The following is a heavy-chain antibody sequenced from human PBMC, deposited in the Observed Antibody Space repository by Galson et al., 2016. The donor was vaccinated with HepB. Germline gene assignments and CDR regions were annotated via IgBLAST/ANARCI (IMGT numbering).Heavy chain of an antibody. D-gene: IGHD3-22*01. CDR3: ARDSVEDRIIMILDGNYYYYGLDV. CDR1: GYSFSRHC. Sequence: SVKVSCKASGYSFSRHCMHWVRQAPGQRLEWMGIMNPSDGGTSYAQKFQGRVTMTRDTSTSIVYMELSSLRSEDTAVYYCARDSVEDRIIMILDGNYYYYGLDVWGQGTTVTVSS. J-gene: IGHJ6*02. CDR2: MNPSDGGT. V-gene: IGHV1-46*01.